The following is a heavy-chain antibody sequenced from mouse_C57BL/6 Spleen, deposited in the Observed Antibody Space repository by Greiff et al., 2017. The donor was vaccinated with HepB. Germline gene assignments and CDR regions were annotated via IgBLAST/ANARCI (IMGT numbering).Heavy chain of an antibody. CDR2: INYDGSST. D-gene: IGHD1-1*02. CDR3: PREGGYYGYFDV. J-gene: IGHJ1*03. CDR1: GFTFSDYY. V-gene: IGHV5-16*01. Sequence: EVKVVESEGGLVQPGSSMKLSCTASGFTFSDYYMAWVRQVPEKGLEWVANINYDGSSTYYLDSLKSRFIISRDNAKNILYLQMSSLKSEDTATYYCPREGGYYGYFDVWGTGTTVTVSS.